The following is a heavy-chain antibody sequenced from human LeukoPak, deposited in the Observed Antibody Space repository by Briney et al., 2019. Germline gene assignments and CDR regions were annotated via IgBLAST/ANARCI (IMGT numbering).Heavy chain of an antibody. D-gene: IGHD2-2*01. CDR2: ISDSGDKT. Sequence: GGSLRLSCAASGFTFSNYAMCWVRQAPGKGLECVSAISDSGDKTDYADSVRGRFTIYRDNSKDTLYLQMNSLGAADTAVYYCAKDGGGYCNNSSCWGQGTLVTVSS. J-gene: IGHJ4*02. V-gene: IGHV3-23*01. CDR1: GFTFSNYA. CDR3: AKDGGGYCNNSSC.